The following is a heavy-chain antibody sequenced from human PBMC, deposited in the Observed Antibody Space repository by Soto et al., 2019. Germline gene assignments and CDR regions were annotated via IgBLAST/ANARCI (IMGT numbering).Heavy chain of an antibody. D-gene: IGHD2-21*02. CDR3: ARRGGYCGGDCYPEDYFDY. J-gene: IGHJ4*02. Sequence: GESLKISCKGSGYSFTSYWIGWVRQMPGKGLEWMGIIYPGDSDTRYSPSFQGQVTISADKSISTAYLQWSSLKASDTAMYYCARRGGYCGGDCYPEDYFDYWGQGTLVTVSS. CDR1: GYSFTSYW. CDR2: IYPGDSDT. V-gene: IGHV5-51*01.